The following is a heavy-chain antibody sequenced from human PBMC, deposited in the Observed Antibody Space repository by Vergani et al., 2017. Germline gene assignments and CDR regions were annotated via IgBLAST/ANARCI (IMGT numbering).Heavy chain of an antibody. D-gene: IGHD2-2*02. J-gene: IGHJ5*02. CDR1: GYTFTSYY. CDR3: ARGCGSTSCYKRGEYWFDP. CDR2: INPSGGST. Sequence: QVQLVQSGAEVKKPGASVKVSCQASGYTFTSYYIHWVRQAPGQGLEWMGVINPSGGSTNYAQNFQVRVTMTRDTSTSTVFMELSSLRSEDTAVYYCARGCGSTSCYKRGEYWFDPWCQGTLVTVSS. V-gene: IGHV1-46*01.